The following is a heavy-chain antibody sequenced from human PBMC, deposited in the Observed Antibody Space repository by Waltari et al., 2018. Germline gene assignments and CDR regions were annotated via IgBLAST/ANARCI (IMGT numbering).Heavy chain of an antibody. D-gene: IGHD3-10*01. CDR2: ISSSSSYI. J-gene: IGHJ4*02. V-gene: IGHV3-21*01. Sequence: EVQLVESGGGLVKPGGSLRLSCAASGFTFSSYSMNWVRQAPGKGLEWVSSISSSSSYIYYADSVKGRFTISRDNAKNSLYLQMNSLRAEDTAVYYCAKDYYGSGSYDYWGQGTLVTVSS. CDR3: AKDYYGSGSYDY. CDR1: GFTFSSYS.